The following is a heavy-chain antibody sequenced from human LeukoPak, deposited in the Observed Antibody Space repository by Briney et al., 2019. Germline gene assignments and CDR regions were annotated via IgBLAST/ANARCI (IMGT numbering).Heavy chain of an antibody. CDR1: GGSFSGYY. CDR3: ARGDGGYSSSWFYY. D-gene: IGHD6-13*01. V-gene: IGHV4-34*01. J-gene: IGHJ4*02. CDR2: INHSGSS. Sequence: PSETLSLTCAVYGGSFSGYYWSWIRQPPGKGLEWIGEINHSGSSNYNPSLKSRVTISVDTSKNQFSLKLSSVTAADTAVYYCARGDGGYSSSWFYYWGQGTLVTVSS.